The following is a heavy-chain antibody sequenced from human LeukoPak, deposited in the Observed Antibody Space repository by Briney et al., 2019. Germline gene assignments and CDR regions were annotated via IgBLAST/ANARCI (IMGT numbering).Heavy chain of an antibody. J-gene: IGHJ2*01. CDR2: ISGSGHDI. D-gene: IGHD6-6*01. CDR1: GFTFSDSY. V-gene: IGHV3-11*04. CDR3: ASYSSSSDEWYFDL. Sequence: PGGSLRLSCAASGFTFSDSYMTWVRQAPGKGVEWVAYISGSGHDINYSESAKGRFTISRDNAKNTLYLQMNSLRAEDTAVYYCASYSSSSDEWYFDLWGRGTLVTVSS.